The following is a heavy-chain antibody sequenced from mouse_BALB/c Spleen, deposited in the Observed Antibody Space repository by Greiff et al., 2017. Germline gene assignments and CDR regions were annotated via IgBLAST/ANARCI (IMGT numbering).Heavy chain of an antibody. V-gene: IGHV1-54*01. CDR1: GYAFTNYL. CDR3: TRGGFGRQGDY. Sequence: QVQLKESGAELVRPGTSVKVSCKASGYAFTNYLIEWVKQRPGQGLEWIGVINPGSGGTNFNEKFKSKATLTVDKSSSTAYMQLSSLTSEDSAVYYCTRGGFGRQGDYWGQGTSVTVSS. CDR2: INPGSGGT. D-gene: IGHD2-12*01. J-gene: IGHJ4*01.